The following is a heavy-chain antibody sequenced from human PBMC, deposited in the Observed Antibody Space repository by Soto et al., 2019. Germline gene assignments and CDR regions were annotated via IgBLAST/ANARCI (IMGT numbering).Heavy chain of an antibody. V-gene: IGHV3-30-3*01. D-gene: IGHD3-22*01. CDR2: ISYDGSNK. J-gene: IGHJ4*02. CDR3: AKEWVYDSSGWSFDY. CDR1: GFTFSSYA. Sequence: GGSLRLSCAASGFTFSSYAMHWVRQAPGKGLEWVAVISYDGSNKYYADSVKGRFTISRDNSKNTLYLQMNSLRAEDTAVYYCAKEWVYDSSGWSFDYWGQGTLVTVSS.